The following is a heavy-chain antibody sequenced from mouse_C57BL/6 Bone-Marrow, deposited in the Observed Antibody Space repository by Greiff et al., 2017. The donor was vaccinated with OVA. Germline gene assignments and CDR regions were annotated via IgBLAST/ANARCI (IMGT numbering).Heavy chain of an antibody. CDR1: GYTFTSYW. CDR3: ARDDGYMRGNYAMDD. D-gene: IGHD2-3*01. Sequence: QVQLQQPGAELVKPGASVKLSCKASGYTFTSYWMHWVKQKPGQGLEWIGMIHPNSGSTNYNEKFKSKATLTVDKSSSTAYMQLSSLTSEDSAVYDCARDDGYMRGNYAMDDWGQGTSVTVSS. CDR2: IHPNSGST. V-gene: IGHV1-64*01. J-gene: IGHJ4*01.